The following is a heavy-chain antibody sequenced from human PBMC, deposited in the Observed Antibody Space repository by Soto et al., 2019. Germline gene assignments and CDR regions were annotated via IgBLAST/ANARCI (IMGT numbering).Heavy chain of an antibody. CDR2: IYSSGTT. CDR3: ARVLRSGTSGYAFDI. Sequence: EVQLVESGGGLVQPGGSLRLSCAASGFILSDKYMSWVRQAPGKGLEWVSLIYSSGTTYSADSVKGKFTISRDNSKNTLALQMNSLTAEDTAVYYCARVLRSGTSGYAFDIWGQGTMVTVSS. J-gene: IGHJ3*02. CDR1: GFILSDKY. V-gene: IGHV3-66*01. D-gene: IGHD2-2*01.